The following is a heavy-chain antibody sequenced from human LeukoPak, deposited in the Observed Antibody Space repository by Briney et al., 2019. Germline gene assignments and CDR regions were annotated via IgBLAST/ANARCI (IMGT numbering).Heavy chain of an antibody. D-gene: IGHD1-7*01. CDR2: IYYSGST. CDR1: GGSISSHY. CDR3: ARVTTGTTLYYYYYMDV. J-gene: IGHJ6*03. V-gene: IGHV4-59*11. Sequence: SETLSLTCTVSGGSISSHYWSWIRQPPGKGLEWIGYIYYSGSTNYNPSLKSRVTISVDTSKNQFSLKLSSVTAADTAVYYCARVTTGTTLYYYYYMDVWGKGTTVTVS.